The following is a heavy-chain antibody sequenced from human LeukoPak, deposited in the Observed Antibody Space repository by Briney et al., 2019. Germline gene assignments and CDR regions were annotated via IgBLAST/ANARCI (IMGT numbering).Heavy chain of an antibody. CDR1: GFTFSNYW. D-gene: IGHD6-19*01. V-gene: IGHV3-74*01. CDR3: AGPIAVAGINWFDP. Sequence: GGSLRLSCAASGFTFSNYWMHWVRQAPGKGLVWVSRINGNGSSTGYADSVKGRFTISRDNAKNTLYLQMISLIAEDTAVYYCAGPIAVAGINWFDPWGQGTLVTVSS. CDR2: INGNGSST. J-gene: IGHJ5*02.